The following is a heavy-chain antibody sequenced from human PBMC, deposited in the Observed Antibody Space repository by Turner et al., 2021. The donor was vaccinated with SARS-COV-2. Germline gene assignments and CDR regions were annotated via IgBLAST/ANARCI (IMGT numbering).Heavy chain of an antibody. CDR2: ISWNSGSR. D-gene: IGHD4-17*01. J-gene: IGHJ4*02. CDR3: AKDIGSGYGDYFDY. V-gene: IGHV3-9*01. Sequence: EVQLVESGGGLVQPGRSLRPPCAASGFTFEDYAMQWVRQAPGKGLEWVSGISWNSGSRGYAGSVKGRFTISRDNAKNSLYLQMNRLRAEDTALYYCAKDIGSGYGDYFDYWGQGTLVTVSS. CDR1: GFTFEDYA.